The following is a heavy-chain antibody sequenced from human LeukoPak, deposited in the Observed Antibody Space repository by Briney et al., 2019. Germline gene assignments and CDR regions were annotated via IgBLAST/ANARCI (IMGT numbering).Heavy chain of an antibody. V-gene: IGHV5-51*01. J-gene: IGHJ5*02. Sequence: GESLKISCKASGYSFTSYYIGWVRQMPGKGLEWMGIIYPGDSDTRYNPSFQGQVTISADKSISTAYLQWSSLKASDTAIYYCARKLMGNWFDPWGQGTLVTVSS. CDR2: IYPGDSDT. CDR1: GYSFTSYY. D-gene: IGHD3-16*01. CDR3: ARKLMGNWFDP.